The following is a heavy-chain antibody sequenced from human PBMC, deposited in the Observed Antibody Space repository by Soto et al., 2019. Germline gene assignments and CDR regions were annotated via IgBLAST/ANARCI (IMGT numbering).Heavy chain of an antibody. CDR1: GFTFNSYG. D-gene: IGHD5-18*01. CDR3: AKDRDTYGAVYYFDF. CDR2: ISYDGRDK. V-gene: IGHV3-30*18. J-gene: IGHJ4*02. Sequence: GGSLRLSCAASGFTFNSYGMHWVRQAPGKGLQWVTVISYDGRDKKYVDTEKGRFNISRDNSKNTLYLEMNSLRAEDTAVYYCAKDRDTYGAVYYFDFWGQGT.